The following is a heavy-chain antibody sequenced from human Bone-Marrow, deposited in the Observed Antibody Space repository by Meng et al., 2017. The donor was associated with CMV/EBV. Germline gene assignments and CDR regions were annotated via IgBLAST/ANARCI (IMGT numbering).Heavy chain of an antibody. D-gene: IGHD1-26*01. CDR3: SRGGGSYSGDY. J-gene: IGHJ4*02. V-gene: IGHV3-48*03. CDR1: GFTFSSYE. Sequence: GESLKISCAASGFTFSSYEMNWVRQAPGKGLEWISYISSSSSTRYYADSVKGRFTIPRDNAKNSLYLQMNSLSADDTAVDYCSRGGGSYSGDYWGQGILVTVSS. CDR2: ISSSSSTR.